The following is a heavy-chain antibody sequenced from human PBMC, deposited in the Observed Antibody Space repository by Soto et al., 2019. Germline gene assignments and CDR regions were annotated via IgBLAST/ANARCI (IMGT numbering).Heavy chain of an antibody. CDR1: GGSFSGYY. D-gene: IGHD3-10*01. CDR2: INHSGST. CDR3: ARGRYYHCSGSYNRFDP. J-gene: IGHJ5*02. V-gene: IGHV4-34*01. Sequence: QVQLQQWGAGLLKPSETLSLTCAVYGGSFSGYYWSWIRQPPGKGLEWIGEINHSGSTNYNPSLKARGTITGKPSKDPQSLKLGSVTAADTALYYCARGRYYHCSGSYNRFDPWGQGTLVTGSS.